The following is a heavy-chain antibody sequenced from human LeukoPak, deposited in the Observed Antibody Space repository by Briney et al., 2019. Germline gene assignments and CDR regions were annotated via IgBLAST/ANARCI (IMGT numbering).Heavy chain of an antibody. CDR3: ARDASARYSYGSDY. D-gene: IGHD5-18*01. V-gene: IGHV1-2*06. Sequence: ASVTVSCKASGYTFTGYYMHWVRQAPGQGLEWMGRINPNSGGTNYAQKFQGRVTMTRDTSSSTAYMELSRLRSDDTAVYYCARDASARYSYGSDYWGQGTLVTVSS. CDR1: GYTFTGYY. J-gene: IGHJ4*02. CDR2: INPNSGGT.